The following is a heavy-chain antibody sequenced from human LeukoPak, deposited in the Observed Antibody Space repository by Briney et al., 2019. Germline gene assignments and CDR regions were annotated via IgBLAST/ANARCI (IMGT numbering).Heavy chain of an antibody. Sequence: GGSLRLSCAASGFTFDDYDMSWVRHAPGKGLEWVSGINWSGGSTGYADSVKGRFTISRDNAKNSLYLHMNSLRSDDTAMYYCAVYNILTGYTSFDYWGQGTLVTVSS. CDR1: GFTFDDYD. J-gene: IGHJ4*02. D-gene: IGHD3-9*01. CDR2: INWSGGST. CDR3: AVYNILTGYTSFDY. V-gene: IGHV3-20*04.